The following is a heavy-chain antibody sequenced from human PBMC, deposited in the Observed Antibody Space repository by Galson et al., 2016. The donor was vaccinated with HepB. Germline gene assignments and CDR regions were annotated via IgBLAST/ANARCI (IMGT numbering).Heavy chain of an antibody. CDR1: GYTFTTFG. J-gene: IGHJ5*02. CDR2: ISGYDGTT. Sequence: SVKVSCKASGYTFTTFGIAWVRRAPGQGLEWMGWISGYDGTTHYAQNLQGRTTMTADTSMTTVHMELRSLRSDDTAMYYCARSGDGNWFETWGQGTLVTVSS. CDR3: ARSGDGNWFET. V-gene: IGHV1-18*04. D-gene: IGHD7-27*01.